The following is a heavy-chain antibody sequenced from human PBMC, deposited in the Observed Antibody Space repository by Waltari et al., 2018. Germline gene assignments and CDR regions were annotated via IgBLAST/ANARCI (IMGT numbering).Heavy chain of an antibody. CDR1: GGSMSNFY. CDR2: ISHTGNT. Sequence: VQLQESGPGLVKPSETLSLTCPVSGGSMSNFYWSWIRQPPGKGPEWIGYISHTGNTNYNPSLKGRVIISVDTSKKQFSLKVSSLTAADTAVYYCARGDGDLDYDYYYMDVWGKGTTVTVSS. J-gene: IGHJ6*03. D-gene: IGHD4-17*01. V-gene: IGHV4-59*13. CDR3: ARGDGDLDYDYYYMDV.